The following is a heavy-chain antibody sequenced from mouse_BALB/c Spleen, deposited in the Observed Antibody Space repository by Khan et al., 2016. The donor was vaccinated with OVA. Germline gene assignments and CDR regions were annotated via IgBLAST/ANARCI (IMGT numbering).Heavy chain of an antibody. V-gene: IGHV3-2*02. CDR2: ISYSGST. CDR3: ARSIMAT. CDR1: GYSITSDYA. Sequence: VQLKESGPGLVKPSQSLSLTCTVTGYSITSDYAWNWIRQFPGNKLEWMGYISYSGSTSYNPSLKSRISITRDTSKNQFFLQLNSVTTADTATYYCARSIMATWGKGPTLTVSS. J-gene: IGHJ2*01.